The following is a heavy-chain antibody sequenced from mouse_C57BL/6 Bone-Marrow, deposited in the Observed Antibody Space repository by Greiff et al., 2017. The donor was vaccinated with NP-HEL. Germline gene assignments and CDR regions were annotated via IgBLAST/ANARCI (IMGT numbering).Heavy chain of an antibody. J-gene: IGHJ3*01. CDR1: GYTFTDYY. CDR2: INPYNGGT. CDR3: ARHYYAAWFAY. V-gene: IGHV1-19*01. D-gene: IGHD1-1*01. Sequence: VQLKQSGPVLVKPGASVKMSCKASGYTFTDYYMNWVKQSHGKSLEWIGVINPYNGGTSYNQKFKGKATLTVDKSSSTAYMELNSLTSEDSAVYYCARHYYAAWFAYWGQGTLVTVSA.